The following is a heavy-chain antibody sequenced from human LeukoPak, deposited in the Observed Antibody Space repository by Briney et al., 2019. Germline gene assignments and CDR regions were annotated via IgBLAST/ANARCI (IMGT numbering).Heavy chain of an antibody. CDR2: FDPEDGET. CDR3: ATVMAVAGIARPLPRI. Sequence: ASVKVSCKVSGYTLTELSMHWVRQAPGKGLEWMGGFDPEDGETIYAQKFQGRVTMTEDTSTDTAYMELSSLRSEDTAVYYCATVMAVAGIARPLPRIWGQGTMVTVSS. D-gene: IGHD6-19*01. V-gene: IGHV1-24*01. J-gene: IGHJ3*02. CDR1: GYTLTELS.